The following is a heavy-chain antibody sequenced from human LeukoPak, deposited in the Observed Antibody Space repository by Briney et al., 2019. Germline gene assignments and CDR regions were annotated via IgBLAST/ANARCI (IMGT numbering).Heavy chain of an antibody. D-gene: IGHD3-3*01. Sequence: GGSLRLSCAASGFTFSSYAMNWVRQAPGKGLEWVSYISSSSSTICYADSVKGRFTISRDNAKNSLYLQMNSLRAEDTAVYYCARVRLEWLPAILDAFDIWGQGTMVTVSS. V-gene: IGHV3-48*01. CDR3: ARVRLEWLPAILDAFDI. CDR2: ISSSSSTI. CDR1: GFTFSSYA. J-gene: IGHJ3*02.